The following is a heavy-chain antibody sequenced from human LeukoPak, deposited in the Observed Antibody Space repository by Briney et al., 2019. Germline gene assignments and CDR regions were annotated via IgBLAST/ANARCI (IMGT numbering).Heavy chain of an antibody. CDR2: ISGSGGST. Sequence: GGSLRLSCAASGFTFSSYAMSWVRQAPGKGLEWVSAISGSGGSTYYADSVKGRFTISSDNSKNTLYLHMNSLRAEDTAVYYCAKDPPSSYDSSGYYSPDAFDIWGQGTMVTASS. V-gene: IGHV3-23*01. J-gene: IGHJ3*02. CDR3: AKDPPSSYDSSGYYSPDAFDI. D-gene: IGHD3-22*01. CDR1: GFTFSSYA.